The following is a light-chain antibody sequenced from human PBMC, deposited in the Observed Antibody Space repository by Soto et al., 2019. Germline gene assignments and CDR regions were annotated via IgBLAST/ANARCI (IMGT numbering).Light chain of an antibody. CDR2: DVT. Sequence: QSALTQPASVSGSPGQSITISCSGTGNDPSDYTFVSWYQQHPGNAPRLLIFDVTNRPSGVSDRFSGSKSGNTASLTISGLQPQYEAEYFCFSYSSDQIAMFGGGTKLTVL. V-gene: IGLV2-14*03. CDR3: FSYSSDQIAM. CDR1: GNDPSDYTF. J-gene: IGLJ3*02.